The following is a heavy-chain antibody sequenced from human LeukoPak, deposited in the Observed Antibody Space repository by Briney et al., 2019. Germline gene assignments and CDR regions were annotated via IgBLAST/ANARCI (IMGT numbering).Heavy chain of an antibody. CDR2: MNPNSGNT. CDR1: GYTFTGYY. D-gene: IGHD3-22*01. Sequence: EASVKVSCKASGYTFTGYYMHWVRQAPGQGLEWMGWMNPNSGNTGYAQKFQGRVTITRNTSISTAYMELCRLRSDDTAVYYCARNYYDSSGYLMGWFDPWGQGTLVTVSS. J-gene: IGHJ5*02. V-gene: IGHV1-8*03. CDR3: ARNYYDSSGYLMGWFDP.